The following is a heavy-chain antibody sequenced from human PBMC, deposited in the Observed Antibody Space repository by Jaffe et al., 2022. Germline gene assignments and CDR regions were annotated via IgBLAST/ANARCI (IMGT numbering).Heavy chain of an antibody. D-gene: IGHD3-16*02. Sequence: EVQLVESGGGLVKPGGSLRLSCAASGFTFSSYSMNWVRQAPGKGLEWVSSISSSSSYIYYADSVKGRFTISRDNAKNSLYLQMNSLRAEDTAVYYCAREAPGGLGLHLGELSLIHYFDYWGQGTLVTVSS. CDR1: GFTFSSYS. CDR2: ISSSSSYI. J-gene: IGHJ4*02. V-gene: IGHV3-21*01. CDR3: AREAPGGLGLHLGELSLIHYFDY.